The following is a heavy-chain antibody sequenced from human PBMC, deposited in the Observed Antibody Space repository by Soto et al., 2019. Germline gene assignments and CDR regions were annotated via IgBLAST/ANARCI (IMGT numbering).Heavy chain of an antibody. CDR2: IIPLTETP. CDR1: GGTFSNYA. CDR3: AIGTRNSWTCDF. D-gene: IGHD6-13*01. V-gene: IGHV1-69*01. Sequence: QVQVVQSGAEVKKPGSSVKVSCKASGGTFSNYAISWVRQAPGHGLEWVGGIIPLTETPVYAQTVQGRLTITADEITSAAYMELSSLRSADTDVDYCAIGTRNSWTCDFWGQGTLVTVSS. J-gene: IGHJ4*02.